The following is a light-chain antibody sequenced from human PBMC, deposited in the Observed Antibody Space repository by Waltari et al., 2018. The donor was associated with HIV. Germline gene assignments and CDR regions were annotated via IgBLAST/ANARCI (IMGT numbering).Light chain of an antibody. Sequence: SYELTQPPSVSVSPGQTARITCSGDALPKQYAYLYQQRPGPAPVLVMSKESERPSGIPERFSGSSSGTTVTLTISGVQAEDEADYYCQSADSSGTWVFGGGTKLTVL. J-gene: IGLJ2*01. CDR2: KES. V-gene: IGLV3-25*03. CDR3: QSADSSGTWV. CDR1: ALPKQY.